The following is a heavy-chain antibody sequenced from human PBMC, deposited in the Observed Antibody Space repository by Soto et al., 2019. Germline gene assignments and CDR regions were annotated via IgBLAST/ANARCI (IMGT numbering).Heavy chain of an antibody. CDR3: ARVGPYDFSSAFDY. J-gene: IGHJ4*02. CDR1: RGSSSSGGYY. D-gene: IGHD3-16*01. CDR2: IYYSGST. Sequence: SLWLTGTVSRGSSSSGGYYWSWIRQHPGKGLEWIGYIYYSGSTYYNPSLKSRVTISVDTSKNQFSLKLSSVTAADTAVYYCARVGPYDFSSAFDYWGQGTRVTVSS. V-gene: IGHV4-31*03.